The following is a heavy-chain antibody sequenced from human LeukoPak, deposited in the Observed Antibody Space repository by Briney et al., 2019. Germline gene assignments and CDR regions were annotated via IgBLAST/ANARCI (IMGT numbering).Heavy chain of an antibody. J-gene: IGHJ4*02. Sequence: PSETLSLTCAVYGGSFSGYYWSWIRQPPGKGLEWIGEINHSGSTNYNPSLKSRVTISVDTSKNQFSLKLSSVTAADTAVYYCVKDRHYASNVFDYWGQGTLVTVSS. D-gene: IGHD3-10*01. CDR2: INHSGST. CDR1: GGSFSGYY. V-gene: IGHV4-34*01. CDR3: VKDRHYASNVFDY.